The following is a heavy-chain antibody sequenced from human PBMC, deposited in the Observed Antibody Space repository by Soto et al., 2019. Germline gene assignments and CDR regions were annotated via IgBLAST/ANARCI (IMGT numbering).Heavy chain of an antibody. V-gene: IGHV4-59*08. J-gene: IGHJ4*02. CDR1: GGSISNYY. D-gene: IGHD4-17*01. Sequence: QVQLQESGPGLVKPSETLSLTCTVSGGSISNYYWSWIRQPPGKGLEWIGYIYYSGSTNYNPSLKCRVTISVDTSKNQFSLKLSSVTAADTAVYYCARRYGALFDYWGQGTLVTVSS. CDR2: IYYSGST. CDR3: ARRYGALFDY.